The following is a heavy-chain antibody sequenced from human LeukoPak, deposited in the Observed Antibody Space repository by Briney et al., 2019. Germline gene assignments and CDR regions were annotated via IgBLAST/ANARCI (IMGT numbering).Heavy chain of an antibody. CDR3: ARDLGYCSSTSCRAWDV. D-gene: IGHD2-2*01. Sequence: ASVKVSCKASGYTFTSYGISWVRQAPGQGLEWMGWISAYNGNTNYAQKLQGRVTMTTDTSTSTAYMELRSLRSDDTAVYYCARDLGYCSSTSCRAWDVWAKGPRSPSPQ. V-gene: IGHV1-18*01. CDR1: GYTFTSYG. J-gene: IGHJ6*04. CDR2: ISAYNGNT.